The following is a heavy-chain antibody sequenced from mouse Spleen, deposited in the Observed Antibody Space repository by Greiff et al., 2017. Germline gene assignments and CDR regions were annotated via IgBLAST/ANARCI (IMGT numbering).Heavy chain of an antibody. CDR3: ARSGAPFDY. Sequence: VQLQQSGPELVKPGASVKISCKASGYAFSSSWMNWVKQRPGKGLEWIGRIYPGDGDTNYNGKFKGKATLTADKSSSTAYMQLSSLTSEDSAVYFCARSGAPFDYWGQGTTLTVSS. CDR1: GYAFSSSW. V-gene: IGHV1-82*01. J-gene: IGHJ2*01. D-gene: IGHD3-1*01. CDR2: IYPGDGDT.